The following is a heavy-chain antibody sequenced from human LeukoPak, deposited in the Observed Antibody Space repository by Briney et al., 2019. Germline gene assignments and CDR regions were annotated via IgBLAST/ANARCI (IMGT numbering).Heavy chain of an antibody. CDR2: IYHSGST. CDR3: ARGDYGPGWYFDL. CDR1: GGSISSSSYH. D-gene: IGHD4-17*01. Sequence: SETLSLTCTVSGGSISSSSYHWGWIRQPPGKGLEWIGYIYHSGSTYYNPSLKSRVTISVDRSKNQFSLKLSSVTAADTAVYYCARGDYGPGWYFDLWGRGTLVTVSS. V-gene: IGHV4-39*07. J-gene: IGHJ2*01.